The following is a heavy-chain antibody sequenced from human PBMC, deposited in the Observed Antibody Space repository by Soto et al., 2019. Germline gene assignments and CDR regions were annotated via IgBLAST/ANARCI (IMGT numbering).Heavy chain of an antibody. D-gene: IGHD2-2*01. J-gene: IGHJ5*02. V-gene: IGHV3-64*01. Sequence: EVQLVESGGGLVQPGGSLRLSCAASGFTFSSYAMHWVRQAPGKGLEYVSAISSNGGSTYYANSVKGRFTISRDNSKNTLDLQMGSLRAEDMAVYYCARGATPAAISNWFDPWGQGTLVTVSS. CDR1: GFTFSSYA. CDR2: ISSNGGST. CDR3: ARGATPAAISNWFDP.